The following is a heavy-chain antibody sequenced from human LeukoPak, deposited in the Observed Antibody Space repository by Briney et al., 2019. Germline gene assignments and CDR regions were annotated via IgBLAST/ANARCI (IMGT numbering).Heavy chain of an antibody. D-gene: IGHD3-3*01. Sequence: SQTLSLTCAISGDSVSTNSAAWNWIRQSPSRGLEWLGRTYYRSKWYYDYAVSVRSRITINPDTSKNQFSLQLNSVTPEDTAVYYCARLTTIFGVVTHDAFDIWGQGTMVTVSS. CDR2: TYYRSKWYY. J-gene: IGHJ3*02. CDR3: ARLTTIFGVVTHDAFDI. V-gene: IGHV6-1*01. CDR1: GDSVSTNSAA.